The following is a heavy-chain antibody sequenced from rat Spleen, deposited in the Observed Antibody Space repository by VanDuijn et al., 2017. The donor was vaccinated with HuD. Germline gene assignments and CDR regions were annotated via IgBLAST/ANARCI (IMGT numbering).Heavy chain of an antibody. CDR3: ARGDSSSPRGGYWGQGVMVTVSSGKIHYCDYYVMDA. CDR1: GFSLSNYG. V-gene: IGHV2-13*01. D-gene: IGHD1-2*01. CDR2: IWGNGKT. Sequence: QVQLKESGPGLVQPSQTLSLTCTVSGFSLSNYGVIWVRQPPGKGLEWMGVIWGNGKTNYNSGLKSRLSISRDTSKSQVYLKMKSLQTEDTATYCCARGDSSSPRGGYWGQGVMVTVSSGKIHYCDYYVMDAWGQGASVTVSS. J-gene: IGHJ4*01.